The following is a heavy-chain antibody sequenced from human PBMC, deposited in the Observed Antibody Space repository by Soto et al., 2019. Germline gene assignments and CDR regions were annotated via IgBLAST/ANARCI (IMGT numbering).Heavy chain of an antibody. Sequence: QVQLQESGPGLVKPSETLSLTCTVSGGSISSYYWSWIRQPPGKGLEWIGYIYYSGSTNYNPSLKCRVTRSVDTSKNPFSLKLSSVTAADTAVYYCARRWGAAFDYWGQGTLVTVSS. CDR3: ARRWGAAFDY. J-gene: IGHJ4*02. CDR1: GGSISSYY. D-gene: IGHD1-26*01. CDR2: IYYSGST. V-gene: IGHV4-59*08.